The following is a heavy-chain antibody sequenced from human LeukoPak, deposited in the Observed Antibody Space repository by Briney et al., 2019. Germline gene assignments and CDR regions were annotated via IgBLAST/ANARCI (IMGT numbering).Heavy chain of an antibody. D-gene: IGHD4-23*01. J-gene: IGHJ3*02. V-gene: IGHV3-30*02. CDR1: GFTFSSYA. CDR2: IRYDGSDK. Sequence: PGGSLRLSCAASGFTFSSYAMSWVRQAPGKGLEWVSFIRYDGSDKYYADSVRGRFTISRDNSKNTLYLQMNSLRAEDTAVYYCAKDYAANYGGYLGAFDIWGQGTMVTVSS. CDR3: AKDYAANYGGYLGAFDI.